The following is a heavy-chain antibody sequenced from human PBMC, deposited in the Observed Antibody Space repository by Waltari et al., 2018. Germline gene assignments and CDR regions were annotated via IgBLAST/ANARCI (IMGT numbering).Heavy chain of an antibody. D-gene: IGHD1-26*01. CDR3: ARENPYRNTGYYYMDV. J-gene: IGHJ6*03. CDR2: SSPMLGVV. CDR1: GGTSSRYA. Sequence: QVQLVQSGAEVKKPGSSVKVSCEASGGTSSRYAISWVRQAPGKGLEVMGRSSPMLGVVKDEGQLRYRSTITADASTNTAYMELGSLPSEDTAVYYCARENPYRNTGYYYMDVWGKGTTVTVSS. V-gene: IGHV1-69*04.